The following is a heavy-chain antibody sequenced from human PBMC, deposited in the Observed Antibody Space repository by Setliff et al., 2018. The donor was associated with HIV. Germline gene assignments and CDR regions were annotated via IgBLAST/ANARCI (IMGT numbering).Heavy chain of an antibody. J-gene: IGHJ4*02. D-gene: IGHD7-27*01. V-gene: IGHV4-4*09. Sequence: SETLSLTCTVSGGSISGYHWNWLRQTPGKGLEWIGYIYTSRGTNYNHSLRTRVIISVDTSNQFSLKLSSVTAADAAVYYCARALAVTHWGYFDYWGQGTLVTVSS. CDR2: IYTSRGT. CDR3: ARALAVTHWGYFDY. CDR1: GGSISGYH.